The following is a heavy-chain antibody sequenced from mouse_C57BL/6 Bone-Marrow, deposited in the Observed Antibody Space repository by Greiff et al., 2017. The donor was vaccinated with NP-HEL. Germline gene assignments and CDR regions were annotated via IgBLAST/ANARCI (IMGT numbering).Heavy chain of an antibody. CDR1: GYTFTSYW. Sequence: QVQLQQPGAELVMPGASVKLSCKASGYTFTSYWMHWVKQRPGQGLEWIGEIDPSDSYTNYNQKFKGKATLTVDTSSSTAYMQLSSLTSEDSAVYYCARTDTVVADWYFGVWGTGTTVTVSS. CDR2: IDPSDSYT. D-gene: IGHD1-1*01. J-gene: IGHJ1*03. V-gene: IGHV1-69*01. CDR3: ARTDTVVADWYFGV.